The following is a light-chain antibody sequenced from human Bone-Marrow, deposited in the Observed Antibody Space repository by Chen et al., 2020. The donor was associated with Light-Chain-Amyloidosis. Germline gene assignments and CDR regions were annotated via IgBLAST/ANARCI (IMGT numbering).Light chain of an antibody. Sequence: SSVLTQPSSVSVAPGQTATIACGGNNIGSTSVHWYQQTPGQAPLLVVYDDSDRPSGIPERLAGSNSGNTATLTISRVEAGDEADDFCQVWDRSSDRPVLGGGTELTVL. V-gene: IGLV3-21*02. J-gene: IGLJ3*02. CDR1: NIGSTS. CDR2: DDS. CDR3: QVWDRSSDRPV.